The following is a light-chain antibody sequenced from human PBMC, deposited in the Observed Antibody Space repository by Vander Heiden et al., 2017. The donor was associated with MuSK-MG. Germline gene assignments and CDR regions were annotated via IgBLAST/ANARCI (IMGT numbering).Light chain of an antibody. CDR2: KAS. V-gene: IGKV1-5*03. CDR3: QQYNSYPRT. CDR1: QSISSW. Sequence: DVQMTESPSTLSASVGDRVTITCRASQSISSWLAWYQQKPGKAPKLLIYKASILESGVPSRFSGSGSVTEFTLTISILQPDDFATYYCQQYNSYPRTFGQGTKVEIK. J-gene: IGKJ1*01.